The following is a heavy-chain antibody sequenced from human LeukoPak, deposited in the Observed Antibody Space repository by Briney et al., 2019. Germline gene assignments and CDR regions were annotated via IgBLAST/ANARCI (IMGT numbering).Heavy chain of an antibody. CDR3: ARQIDILTGYRDYMDV. J-gene: IGHJ6*03. Sequence: ASVKVSCKASGYTFTSYDINWVRQATGQGLEWMGWMNPNSGNTGYAQKFQGRVTMTRNTSISTAYMELSSLRSEDTAVYYCARQIDILTGYRDYMDVWGKGTTVTISS. V-gene: IGHV1-8*01. CDR1: GYTFTSYD. D-gene: IGHD3-9*01. CDR2: MNPNSGNT.